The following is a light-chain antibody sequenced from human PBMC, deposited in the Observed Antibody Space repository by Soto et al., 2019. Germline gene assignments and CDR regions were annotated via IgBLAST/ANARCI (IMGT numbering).Light chain of an antibody. J-gene: IGKJ1*01. CDR3: QEDKSYLEA. CDR1: QTISSW. V-gene: IGKV1-5*03. Sequence: DIQNTQYPACLAASVGDRVTITCRASQTISSWLAWYQQKPGKAPKLLIYKASTLKSGVPSRFSGSGSGTEFTLTICCLQPDDFATYCCQEDKSYLEAFCQGTKV. CDR2: KAS.